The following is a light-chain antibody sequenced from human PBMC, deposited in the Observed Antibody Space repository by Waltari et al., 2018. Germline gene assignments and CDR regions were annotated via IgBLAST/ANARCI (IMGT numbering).Light chain of an antibody. CDR3: QQYKNWPPYT. CDR2: DAA. J-gene: IGKJ2*01. V-gene: IGKV3-15*01. CDR1: QSVAST. Sequence: RKPRQSVASTCARPHKNPGPAPRVLIYDAATRATGIPARFSGSGSGTDFTLTISSMQSEDFAVYYCQQYKNWPPYTFGQGTKLEIK.